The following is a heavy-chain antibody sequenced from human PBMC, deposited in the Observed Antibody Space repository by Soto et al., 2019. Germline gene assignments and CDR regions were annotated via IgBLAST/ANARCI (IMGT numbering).Heavy chain of an antibody. CDR3: ATCGTSCYSMDV. D-gene: IGHD2-2*01. J-gene: IGHJ6*02. V-gene: IGHV1-69*12. Sequence: QVQLVQSGAEVKKPGSSVKVSCKASGGTFSSYAISWVRQAPGQGLEWMGGIIPIFGTANYAQKFQGRVTITAVESAGTAYMEPSSLRSEDTAVYYCATCGTSCYSMDVWGQGTTGTVSS. CDR2: IIPIFGTA. CDR1: GGTFSSYA.